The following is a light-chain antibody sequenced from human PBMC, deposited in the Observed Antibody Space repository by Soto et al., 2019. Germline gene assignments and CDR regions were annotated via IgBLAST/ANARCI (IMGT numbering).Light chain of an antibody. CDR1: QSVGSA. CDR2: AAS. J-gene: IGKJ4*01. CDR3: QQYKNWPPRT. Sequence: EIVMTQSPATLSVSPGETATLSCRASQSVGSAVAWYQHKPGQAPRLLIVAASIRATGVPGRFSGGGSGTEFTLTISSLQSEDGAGYYCQQYKNWPPRTFGGGTTVEIK. V-gene: IGKV3-15*01.